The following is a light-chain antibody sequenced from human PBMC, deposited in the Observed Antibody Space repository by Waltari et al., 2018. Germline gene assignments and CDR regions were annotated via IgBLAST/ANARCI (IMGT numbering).Light chain of an antibody. CDR1: RTIGLS. Sequence: TVVTQSPATLSVSPGERVILSGRTSRTIGLSLAWYQQKPGQAPRLLIYHASTRATGVPARFSGSGSEAEFTLTISSLQSEDVAVYYCQQYNNWPPGTFGQGTKVEI. CDR3: QQYNNWPPGT. CDR2: HAS. V-gene: IGKV3-15*01. J-gene: IGKJ1*01.